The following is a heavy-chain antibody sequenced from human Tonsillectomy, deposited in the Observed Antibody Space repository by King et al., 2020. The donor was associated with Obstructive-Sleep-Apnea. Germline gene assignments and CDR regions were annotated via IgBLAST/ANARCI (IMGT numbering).Heavy chain of an antibody. CDR2: ISWNSGSI. J-gene: IGHJ3*02. D-gene: IGHD2-15*01. Sequence: VQLVESGGGLVQPGRSLRLSCAASGFTFDDYAMHWVRQAPGKGLEWVSVISWNSGSIGYADSVKGRFTISRDNAKNSLYLQMNSLRAEDTALYYCAKDVVVAASYAFDIWGQGTMVTVSS. CDR3: AKDVVVAASYAFDI. CDR1: GFTFDDYA. V-gene: IGHV3-9*01.